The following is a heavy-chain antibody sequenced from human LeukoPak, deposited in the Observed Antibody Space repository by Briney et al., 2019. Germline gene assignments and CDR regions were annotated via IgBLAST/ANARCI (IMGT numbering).Heavy chain of an antibody. CDR2: SSASTI. D-gene: IGHD5-12*01. V-gene: IGHV3-48*03. CDR3: AREMGGYPFDY. J-gene: IGHJ4*02. Sequence: GGSLRLSCAASGFTFSSFEMNWVRQAPGKGLEWVSSSASTIYYADSVKGRFTISRDNAKNSLYLQMNSLRAEDTAVYYCAREMGGYPFDYWGLGTLVTVSS. CDR1: GFTFSSFE.